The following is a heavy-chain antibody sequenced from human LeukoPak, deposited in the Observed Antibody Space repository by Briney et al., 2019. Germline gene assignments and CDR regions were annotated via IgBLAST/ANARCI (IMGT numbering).Heavy chain of an antibody. V-gene: IGHV4-39*01. CDR2: INHSGST. CDR3: ARHRKRLVAANYYMDV. Sequence: SETLSLTCTVSGGSISSSSYYWGWIRQPPGKGLEWIGEINHSGSTNYNPSLKSRVTISVDTSKNQFSLKLSSVTAADTAVYYCARHRKRLVAANYYMDVWGKGTTVTISS. CDR1: GGSISSSSYY. J-gene: IGHJ6*03. D-gene: IGHD2-15*01.